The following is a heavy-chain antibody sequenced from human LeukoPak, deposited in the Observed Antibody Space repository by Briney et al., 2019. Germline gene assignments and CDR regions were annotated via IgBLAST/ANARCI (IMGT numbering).Heavy chain of an antibody. D-gene: IGHD3-16*01. CDR3: ARDMTEVGFDY. CDR2: IKQDGSEK. CDR1: GFTFSSYW. Sequence: GVSLRLSCAASGFTFSSYWMSWVRHAPGKGLEWVANIKQDGSEKYYVDSVKGRFTISRDNAKNSLYLQMNSLRAEDTAVYYCARDMTEVGFDYWGQGTLVTVSS. V-gene: IGHV3-7*01. J-gene: IGHJ4*02.